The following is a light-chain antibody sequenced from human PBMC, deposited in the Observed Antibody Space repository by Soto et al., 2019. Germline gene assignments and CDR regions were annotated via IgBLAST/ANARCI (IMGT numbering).Light chain of an antibody. CDR2: EVI. J-gene: IGLJ2*01. Sequence: QSVLTQPASVSGSSGXXXXXXXAGTSSDVGNFNYVSWYQQHPGKAPKLLIYEVINRPSGVSNRFSGSKSGNTASLSISGLQAEDEADYYCSSYTGSSTLVFGGGTKLTVL. CDR1: SSDVGNFNY. CDR3: SSYTGSSTLV. V-gene: IGLV2-14*01.